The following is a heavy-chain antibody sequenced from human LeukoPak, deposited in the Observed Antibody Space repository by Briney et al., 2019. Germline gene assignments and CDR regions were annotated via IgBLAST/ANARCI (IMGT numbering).Heavy chain of an antibody. CDR2: ISSDISAI. V-gene: IGHV3-48*01. D-gene: IGHD4/OR15-4a*01. CDR3: AREFYDYGAPNWFDP. CDR1: GFTFSSYS. Sequence: GGALRLSCAASGFTFSSYSMNWVRQAPGKGLEWVSYISSDISAIYYPASVKGRFTISRDNSKNPLYLQMNCLRAEDTAVYYCAREFYDYGAPNWFDPWGQGTLVTVSS. J-gene: IGHJ5*02.